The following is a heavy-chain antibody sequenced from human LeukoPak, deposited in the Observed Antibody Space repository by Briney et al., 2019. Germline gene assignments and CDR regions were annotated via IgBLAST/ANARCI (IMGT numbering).Heavy chain of an antibody. J-gene: IGHJ4*02. V-gene: IGHV3-23*01. Sequence: GGSLRLSCAASGFTFSSYAMSWVRQAPGKGLEWVSSISGSGGSTYYADSVKGRFTISRDNSKNTLYPQMNSLRAEDTAVYYCAIGRYYYGSGSYYEFDYWGQGTLVTVSS. CDR3: AIGRYYYGSGSYYEFDY. CDR1: GFTFSSYA. CDR2: ISGSGGST. D-gene: IGHD3-10*01.